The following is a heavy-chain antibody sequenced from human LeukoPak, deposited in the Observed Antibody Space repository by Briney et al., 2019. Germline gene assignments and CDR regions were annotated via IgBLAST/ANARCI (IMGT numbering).Heavy chain of an antibody. CDR1: GFTFSTYD. D-gene: IGHD2-15*01. Sequence: GGSLRLSCAASGFTFSTYDMHWVRQATGKGLEWVSAIDTTGDTYYPGSVKGRFTISREDAKNSLYLQMNSLRAGDTAVYYCARDRGGGHMDVWGKGTTVTISS. J-gene: IGHJ6*03. CDR2: IDTTGDT. CDR3: ARDRGGGHMDV. V-gene: IGHV3-13*01.